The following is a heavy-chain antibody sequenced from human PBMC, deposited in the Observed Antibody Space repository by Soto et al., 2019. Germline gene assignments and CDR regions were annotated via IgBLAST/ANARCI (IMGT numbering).Heavy chain of an antibody. Sequence: QVTLKESGPVLVKPTETLTLTCTVSGFSLSNARMGVSWIRQPPGKALEWLAHIFSNDEKSYSTSLKSRLTISKDTSKSQVVLTMTNMDPVDTATYYCARNKKDILTGYYLDYWGQGTLVTVSS. CDR3: ARNKKDILTGYYLDY. CDR1: GFSLSNARMG. CDR2: IFSNDEK. V-gene: IGHV2-26*01. D-gene: IGHD3-9*01. J-gene: IGHJ4*02.